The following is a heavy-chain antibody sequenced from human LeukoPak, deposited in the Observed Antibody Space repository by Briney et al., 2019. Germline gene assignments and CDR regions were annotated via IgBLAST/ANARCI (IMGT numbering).Heavy chain of an antibody. Sequence: SLRLSCAASGFTFDDYALHWVRPAPGKGLEWVSGISWNSGSIGYADSVKGRFTISRDNAKNSLYLQMNSLRAEDTALYYCAKVPSGSYSLGGYFDYWGQGTLVTVSS. J-gene: IGHJ4*02. CDR3: AKVPSGSYSLGGYFDY. D-gene: IGHD1-26*01. V-gene: IGHV3-9*01. CDR2: ISWNSGSI. CDR1: GFTFDDYA.